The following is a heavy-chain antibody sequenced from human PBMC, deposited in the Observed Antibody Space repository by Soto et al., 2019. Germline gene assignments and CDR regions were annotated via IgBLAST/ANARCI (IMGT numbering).Heavy chain of an antibody. CDR2: IYYSGST. CDR1: GGSISSGGYY. J-gene: IGHJ4*02. Sequence: SETLSLTCTVSGGSISSGGYYWSWIRQHPGKGLEWIGYIYYSGSTYYNPSLKSRVTISVDTSKNQFSLKLSSVTAADTAVYYCARDRSASFDYWGQGTLVTVSS. CDR3: ARDRSASFDY. V-gene: IGHV4-31*03.